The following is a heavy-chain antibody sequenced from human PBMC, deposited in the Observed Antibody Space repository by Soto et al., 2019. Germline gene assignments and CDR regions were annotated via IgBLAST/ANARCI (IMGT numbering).Heavy chain of an antibody. CDR2: ISGYNGNT. J-gene: IGHJ4*02. V-gene: IGHV1-18*01. D-gene: IGHD1-26*01. Sequence: QVQLVQSGAEVKKPGASVKVSCKASGYTFTSYGISWVRQAPGQGLEWMGWISGYNGNTKYAQKLQGRVTMTTDTSASTDYRELRSHRSDDTAVDYCARDLGRQIVDDWGQGTLVTVSS. CDR3: ARDLGRQIVDD. CDR1: GYTFTSYG.